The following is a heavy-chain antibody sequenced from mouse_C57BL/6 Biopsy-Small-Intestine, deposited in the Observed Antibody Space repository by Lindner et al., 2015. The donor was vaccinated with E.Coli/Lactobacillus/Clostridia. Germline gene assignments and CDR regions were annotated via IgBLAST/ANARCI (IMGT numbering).Heavy chain of an antibody. V-gene: IGHV1-31*01. CDR3: ARKPNFYYGGSFYYAMDY. J-gene: IGHJ4*01. Sequence: VQLQESGPELVKPGASVKISCKASGYSFTGYYMHWVKQSHGNILDWIGFIYPYNGLSSYNQKFKGKAILTVDTSSSTAYMELHSLTSEDSAVFFCARKPNFYYGGSFYYAMDYWGQGTSVTVSS. CDR1: GYSFTGYY. D-gene: IGHD1-1*01. CDR2: IYPYNGLS.